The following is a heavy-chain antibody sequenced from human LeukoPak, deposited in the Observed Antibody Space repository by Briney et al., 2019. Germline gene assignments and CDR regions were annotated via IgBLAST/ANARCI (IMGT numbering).Heavy chain of an antibody. CDR3: ARDQRAYDFWSGSYFDY. CDR1: GYTFTSYA. J-gene: IGHJ4*02. Sequence: ASVKVSCKASGYTFTSYAMHWVRQAPGQRLEWMGWINAGNGNTKYSQKFQGRVTITRDTSTSTAYMELRSLRSDDTAVYYCARDQRAYDFWSGSYFDYWGQGTLVTVSS. D-gene: IGHD3-3*01. V-gene: IGHV1-3*01. CDR2: INAGNGNT.